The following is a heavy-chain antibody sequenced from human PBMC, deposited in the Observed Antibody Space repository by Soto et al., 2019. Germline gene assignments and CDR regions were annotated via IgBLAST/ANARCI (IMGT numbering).Heavy chain of an antibody. D-gene: IGHD2-2*01. Sequence: SVKVSCKASGGTFSSYTISWVRQAPGQGLEWMGRIIPILGIANYAQKFQGRVTITADKSTSTAYMELSSLRSEDTAVYYCARSSSPYCSSTSCKNWFDPWGQGTLVTVSS. J-gene: IGHJ5*02. CDR1: GGTFSSYT. CDR3: ARSSSPYCSSTSCKNWFDP. CDR2: IIPILGIA. V-gene: IGHV1-69*02.